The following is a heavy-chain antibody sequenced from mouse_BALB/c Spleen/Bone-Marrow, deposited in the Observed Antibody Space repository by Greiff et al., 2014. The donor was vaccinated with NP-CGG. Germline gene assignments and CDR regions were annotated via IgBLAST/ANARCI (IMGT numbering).Heavy chain of an antibody. D-gene: IGHD2-10*02. CDR1: GYSFTGYY. V-gene: IGHV1S30*01. CDR3: ARQLYGNYAY. J-gene: IGHJ3*01. Sequence: VQLQQSGPELVKPGPSVKISCKASGYSFTGYYMHWVKQSHRKSLEWIGEINPYNGGTSYNQKFKGKATLTVDTSSSTAFMELHSLTSEDSLVYYCARQLYGNYAYWGQGTLVTVSA. CDR2: INPYNGGT.